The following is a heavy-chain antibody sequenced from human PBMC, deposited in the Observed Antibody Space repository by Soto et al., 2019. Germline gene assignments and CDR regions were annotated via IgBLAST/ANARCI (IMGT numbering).Heavy chain of an antibody. CDR1: GLPFSAYN. V-gene: IGHV3-21*01. J-gene: IGHJ4*02. D-gene: IGHD3-16*01. CDR3: SRSPEVGVRGAY. Sequence: GGSLRLSCTGSGLPFSAYNINWVRQAPGKGLEWVSSITVGSSHIYQPNSMKGRFTISRDDAKNSVYLQIDSLRDEDTARYYCSRSPEVGVRGAYWGQGTLVTVSS. CDR2: ITVGSSHI.